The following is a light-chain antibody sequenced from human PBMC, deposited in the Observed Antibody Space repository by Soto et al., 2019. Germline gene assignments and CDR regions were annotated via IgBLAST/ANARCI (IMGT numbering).Light chain of an antibody. J-gene: IGKJ1*01. CDR2: GAS. CDR1: QSVSSN. Sequence: EIVMTQSPATLSVSPGERATLSCRASQSVSSNLAWYQQKPGQAPRLLIYGASTRATGIPARFSGSGSGTEFTLTISSLQSEDSAVYYCQQYNNGWTFGQGTKVEIQ. CDR3: QQYNNGWT. V-gene: IGKV3-15*01.